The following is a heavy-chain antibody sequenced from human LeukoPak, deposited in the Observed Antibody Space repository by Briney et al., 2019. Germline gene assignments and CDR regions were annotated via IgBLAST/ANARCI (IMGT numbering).Heavy chain of an antibody. Sequence: SVKVSCKASGGTFSSYAISWVRQAPGQGLEWMGGIIPIFGTANYAQKFQGRVTITADESTSTAYMELSSLRSEDTAVHYCAREGNYYDSSGYAPDYWGQGTLVTVSS. CDR3: AREGNYYDSSGYAPDY. D-gene: IGHD3-22*01. CDR1: GGTFSSYA. CDR2: IIPIFGTA. V-gene: IGHV1-69*13. J-gene: IGHJ4*02.